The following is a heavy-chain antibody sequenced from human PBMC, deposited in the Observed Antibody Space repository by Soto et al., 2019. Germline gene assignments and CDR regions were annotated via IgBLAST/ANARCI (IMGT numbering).Heavy chain of an antibody. CDR1: GGTFSSYA. V-gene: IGHV1-69*06. D-gene: IGHD6-19*01. CDR2: IIPIFGTA. J-gene: IGHJ4*02. Sequence: QVQLVQSGAEVKQPWSSVKVSCKASGGTFSSYAISWVRQAPGQGLEWMGGIIPIFGTANYAQKFQGRVTITANKSTSTAYMELSSLISEDTAVYYCARETMYSSGSFDYGGQGTLVTVSS. CDR3: ARETMYSSGSFDY.